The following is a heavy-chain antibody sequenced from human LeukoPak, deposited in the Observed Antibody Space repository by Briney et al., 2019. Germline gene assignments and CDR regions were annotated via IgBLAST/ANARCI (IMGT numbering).Heavy chain of an antibody. Sequence: GGSLRLSCAASGFTFTRFNMNWVRQAPGKGLEWVSGISGSGGSTYYADSVKGRFTISRDNSKNTLYLQMNSLRAEDTAVYYCAKSDEVVRAELYDYWGQGTLVTVSS. CDR2: ISGSGGST. D-gene: IGHD3-10*01. CDR3: AKSDEVVRAELYDY. CDR1: GFTFTRFN. J-gene: IGHJ4*02. V-gene: IGHV3-23*01.